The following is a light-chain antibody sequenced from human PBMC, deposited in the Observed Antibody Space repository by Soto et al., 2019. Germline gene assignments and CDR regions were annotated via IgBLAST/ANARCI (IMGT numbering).Light chain of an antibody. CDR1: QSISNH. Sequence: TQSPATLSASVGDRITITCRASQSISNHLNWYQQKPGKGPNLLIYAASSLQSGVPSRFSGSGSGTDFTLTISSLQPEDFATYYCQQSYSTPITFGQGTRLEI. CDR3: QQSYSTPIT. V-gene: IGKV1-39*01. CDR2: AAS. J-gene: IGKJ5*01.